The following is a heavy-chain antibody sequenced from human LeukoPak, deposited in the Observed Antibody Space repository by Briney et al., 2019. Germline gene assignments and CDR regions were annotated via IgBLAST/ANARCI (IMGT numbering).Heavy chain of an antibody. V-gene: IGHV3-23*01. CDR3: AKEETDVLLWCGELLARDAFDI. J-gene: IGHJ3*02. CDR2: ISSSGGST. Sequence: GGSLRLSCAASGFTFSSYGMSWVRQAPGKGLEWVSAISSSGGSTYYADSVKGRFTISRDNSKNTLYLQMNSLRAEDTAVYYWAKEETDVLLWCGELLARDAFDIWGQGTMVTVSS. CDR1: GFTFSSYG. D-gene: IGHD3-10*01.